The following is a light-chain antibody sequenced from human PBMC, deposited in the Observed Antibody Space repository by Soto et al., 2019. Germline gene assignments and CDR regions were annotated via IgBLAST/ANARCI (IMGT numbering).Light chain of an antibody. CDR1: QTIYSY. V-gene: IGKV1-39*01. CDR2: AAS. J-gene: IGKJ2*01. Sequence: DIQLTQSPSSLPTSVGDRVPITCRASQTIYSYLYWYQQKPGHAPKVVIYAASTVKSGVPSRFSGSVSGTDFTLTINNLQHEDLGIYYHQQTNSIPVTFGQGTKLEIK. CDR3: QQTNSIPVT.